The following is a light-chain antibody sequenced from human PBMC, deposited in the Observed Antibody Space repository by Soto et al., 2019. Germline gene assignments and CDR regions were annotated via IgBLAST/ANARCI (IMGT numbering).Light chain of an antibody. V-gene: IGLV1-47*01. CDR1: SSTIGSNN. J-gene: IGLJ2*01. CDR2: END. CDR3: STWDDSLSSVL. Sequence: QSVLTQPPSASGTPGQRVTVSCSGSSSTIGSNNVAWYKKLAGPAPKLLIYENDQRPSGVPDRFSGSKSGTSASLAISGLRPEDEATYYCSTWDDSLSSVLFGGGTKLTVL.